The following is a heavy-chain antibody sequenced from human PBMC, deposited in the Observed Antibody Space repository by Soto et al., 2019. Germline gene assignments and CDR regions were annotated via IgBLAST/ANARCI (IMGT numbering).Heavy chain of an antibody. CDR2: ISYDGSNK. CDR1: GFTFSSYG. J-gene: IGHJ4*02. CDR3: TRAPSPDY. V-gene: IGHV3-30*03. Sequence: HPGGSLRLSCAASGFTFSSYGMHWVRQAPGKGLEWVAVISYDGSNKYYADSVKGRFTISRDNAKNSLYLQMNSLRAEDTAVYYCTRAPSPDYWGQGTLVTVSS.